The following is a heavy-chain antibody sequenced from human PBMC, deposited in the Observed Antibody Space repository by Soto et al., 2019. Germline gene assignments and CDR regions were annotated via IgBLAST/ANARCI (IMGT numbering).Heavy chain of an antibody. J-gene: IGHJ4*02. CDR2: IYYSGST. Sequence: QVQLQESGPGLVNPSETLSLTCSVSPGSIRNYYWSWIRQPPGKGLEWIGYIYYSGSTNYNPSLKSRVTMSVDSSKNQFSVKLTSVTAADTAVYYCASGDDYGDFIFENWGQGTLVTVSS. V-gene: IGHV4-59*01. D-gene: IGHD4-17*01. CDR3: ASGDDYGDFIFEN. CDR1: PGSIRNYY.